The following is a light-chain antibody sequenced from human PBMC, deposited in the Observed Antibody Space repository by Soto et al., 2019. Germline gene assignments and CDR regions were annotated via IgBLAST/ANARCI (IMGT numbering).Light chain of an antibody. CDR2: KTS. J-gene: IGKJ1*01. CDR3: QQYHSFST. Sequence: DIQMTQSPSNLSASVEDRVTITCRASQSLDSWLAWYQQKPGKPPKLLSYKTSIFEFGVPSSFSGSGSGTLFTLTISSLQPDDFSTYYCQQYHSFSTFGQGTKVEIK. V-gene: IGKV1-5*03. CDR1: QSLDSW.